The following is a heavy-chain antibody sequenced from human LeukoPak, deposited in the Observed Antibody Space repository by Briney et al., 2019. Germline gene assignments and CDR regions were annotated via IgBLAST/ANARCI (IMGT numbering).Heavy chain of an antibody. CDR2: ISSNGGST. D-gene: IGHD1-26*01. CDR1: GFTFSSYA. Sequence: GGSLRLSCAASGFTFSSYAMHWVRQAPGKGLEYVSAISSNGGSTYYANSVKGRFTISRDNSKNTLYLQMGSLRAEDMAVYYCARDQGGAKFCWFDPWGQGTLVTVSS. J-gene: IGHJ5*02. CDR3: ARDQGGAKFCWFDP. V-gene: IGHV3-64*01.